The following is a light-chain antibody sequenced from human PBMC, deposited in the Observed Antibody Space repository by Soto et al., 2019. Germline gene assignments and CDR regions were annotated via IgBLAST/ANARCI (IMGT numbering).Light chain of an antibody. Sequence: QSVLTQPPSVSDAPRQRVTISCSGSSSNVGNNAVNWYQQLPGKAPKLLIYYDDLLPSGVSDRFSGSKSGTSASLAISGLQSEDEADYYCAVWDDSLNGVVFGGGTKLTV. CDR3: AVWDDSLNGVV. CDR2: YDD. J-gene: IGLJ2*01. CDR1: SSNVGNNA. V-gene: IGLV1-36*01.